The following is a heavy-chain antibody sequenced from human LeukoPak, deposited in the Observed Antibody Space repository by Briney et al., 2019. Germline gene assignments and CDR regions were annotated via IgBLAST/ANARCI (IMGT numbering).Heavy chain of an antibody. CDR2: INPCSGGT. J-gene: IGHJ6*03. D-gene: IGHD3-10*01. V-gene: IGHV1-2*02. Sequence: ASVKVSCKASGYTFTGYYMHWVRQAPGQGLEWMGWINPCSGGTNYAQKVQGRVTMTRDTSTSTAYMELSRLRSDDTAVYYCATQLNYYGSGSYYESQGPYNYYYMDVWGKGTTVTVSS. CDR1: GYTFTGYY. CDR3: ATQLNYYGSGSYYESQGPYNYYYMDV.